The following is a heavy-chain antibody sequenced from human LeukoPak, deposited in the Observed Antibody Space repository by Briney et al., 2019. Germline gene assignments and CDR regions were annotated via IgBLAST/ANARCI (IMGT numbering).Heavy chain of an antibody. CDR2: IIPIFGTA. D-gene: IGHD3-22*01. CDR3: ARDRPIYYDSSGYYYFDY. V-gene: IGHV1-69*05. CDR1: GGTFSSYA. Sequence: ASVKVSCKASGGTFSSYAISWVRQAPGHGLEWMGRIIPIFGTANYAQKFQGRVTITTDESTSTAYMQLSSLRSEDTAVYYCARDRPIYYDSSGYYYFDYWGQGTLVTVSS. J-gene: IGHJ4*02.